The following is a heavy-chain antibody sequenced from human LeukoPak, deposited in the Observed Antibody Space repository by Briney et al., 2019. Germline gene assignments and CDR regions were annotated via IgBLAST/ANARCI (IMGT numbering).Heavy chain of an antibody. CDR2: INWDGGST. Sequence: PGGSLRLSCAASGFTFDDYGMSWVRQAPGKGLEWVSGINWDGGSTGYADSVKGRFTISRDNAKNSLYLQMNSLRAEDTALYYCARDTYYYDSSGCYFGYYFDYWGQGTLVTVSS. V-gene: IGHV3-20*04. CDR1: GFTFDDYG. J-gene: IGHJ4*02. D-gene: IGHD3-22*01. CDR3: ARDTYYYDSSGCYFGYYFDY.